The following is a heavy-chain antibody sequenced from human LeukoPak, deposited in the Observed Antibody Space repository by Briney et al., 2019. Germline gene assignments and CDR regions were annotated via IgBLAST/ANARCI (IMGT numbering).Heavy chain of an antibody. Sequence: GGSLRLSCAASGFTFSSYGMHWVRQAPGKGLEWVAVIWYDGSNKYYADSVKGRFTISRDNSKNTLYLQMNSLRAEDTAVYYCAKDSKVFFWSGYYPYWGQGTLVTVSS. CDR2: IWYDGSNK. CDR3: AKDSKVFFWSGYYPY. CDR1: GFTFSSYG. J-gene: IGHJ4*02. V-gene: IGHV3-33*06. D-gene: IGHD3-3*01.